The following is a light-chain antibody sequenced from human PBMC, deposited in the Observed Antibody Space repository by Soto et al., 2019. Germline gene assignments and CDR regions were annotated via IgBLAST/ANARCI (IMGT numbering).Light chain of an antibody. CDR2: GAS. V-gene: IGKV3-20*01. Sequence: EIVLTQSPGTLSLSPGERATLSCRASESVSTNYLAWYQQKPGQAPRLLISGASSGATGIPDRFSGSGSGADFTLTINRLEPEDFAVYYCQQYGSVPLTFGGGTKEEIK. J-gene: IGKJ4*01. CDR1: ESVSTNY. CDR3: QQYGSVPLT.